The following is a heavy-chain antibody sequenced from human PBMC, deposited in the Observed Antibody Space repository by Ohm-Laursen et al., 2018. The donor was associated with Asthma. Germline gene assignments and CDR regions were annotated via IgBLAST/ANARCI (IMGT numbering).Heavy chain of an antibody. Sequence: SLRLSCTASGFTFSSYSMNWVRQAPGKGLEWVAVISYDGSNKYYADSVKGRFTISRDNSKNTLYLQMNSLRAEDTAVYYCAREYCGGDCYLNYFDYWGQGTLVTVSS. CDR2: ISYDGSNK. J-gene: IGHJ4*02. CDR1: GFTFSSYS. D-gene: IGHD2-21*01. V-gene: IGHV3-30*03. CDR3: AREYCGGDCYLNYFDY.